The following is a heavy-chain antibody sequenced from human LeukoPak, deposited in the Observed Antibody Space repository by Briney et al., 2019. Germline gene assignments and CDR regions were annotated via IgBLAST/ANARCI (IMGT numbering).Heavy chain of an antibody. Sequence: PGGSLRLSCAASGFAFSSYNMNWVRQAPGKGLEWISYIGSSGSPTHYADSVGGRFTISRDNAENSLYLQMNSLRDEDTAVYYCARDRCSGGSCYSGLELNDYWGQGTLVTVSS. CDR3: ARDRCSGGSCYSGLELNDY. D-gene: IGHD2-15*01. CDR1: GFAFSSYN. J-gene: IGHJ4*02. V-gene: IGHV3-48*02. CDR2: IGSSGSPT.